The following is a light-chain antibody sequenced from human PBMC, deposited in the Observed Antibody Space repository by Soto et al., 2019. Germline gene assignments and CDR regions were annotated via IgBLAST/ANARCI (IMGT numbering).Light chain of an antibody. CDR1: QSISSW. J-gene: IGKJ1*01. CDR2: KAS. V-gene: IGKV1-5*03. CDR3: HQYSTYSPT. Sequence: DIQMTQSRSTLSALVGDRVTITCRASQSISSWSAWYQQKPGKAPSILIYKASSLESGVPSRFSGSGSGTEFTLTISRLQPDDFETYYCHQYSTYSPTFGQGTKVDIK.